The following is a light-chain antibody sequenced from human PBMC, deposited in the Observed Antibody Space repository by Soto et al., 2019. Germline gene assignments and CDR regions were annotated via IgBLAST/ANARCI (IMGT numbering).Light chain of an antibody. J-gene: IGKJ2*01. CDR3: QQSYTAPFT. Sequence: DIQMTQSPSSLSASVGDRVTITCRASESISSYLNWYQQKPGEAPKLLIYVVSSLPSGVPSRFSGSGSGTHFTLTISSLQTADFATYYCQQSYTAPFTFGQGTKLDIK. CDR1: ESISSY. V-gene: IGKV1-39*01. CDR2: VVS.